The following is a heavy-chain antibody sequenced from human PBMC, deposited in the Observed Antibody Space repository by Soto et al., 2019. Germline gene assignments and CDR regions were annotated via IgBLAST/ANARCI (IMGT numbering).Heavy chain of an antibody. D-gene: IGHD3-10*01. V-gene: IGHV4-61*01. J-gene: IGHJ5*02. CDR2: IYYSGST. CDR3: ARYGSGSSVWFDP. Sequence: SXTLSLTCTVSGGSMSSSSYYWSWIRQPPGKGLEWIGYIYYSGSTNYNPSLKSRVTISVDTSKNQFSLKLSSVTAADTAVYYCARYGSGSSVWFDPWGQGTLVTVSS. CDR1: GGSMSSSSYY.